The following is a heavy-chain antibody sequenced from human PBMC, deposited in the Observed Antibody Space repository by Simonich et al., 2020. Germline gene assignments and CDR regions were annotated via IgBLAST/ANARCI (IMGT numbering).Heavy chain of an antibody. Sequence: EVQLVESGGGLVQPGGSLRLSCAASGFTFSSYSMNWVRQAPGKGLEWVSYISSSSSNIYYADVVKGRFTISRDKAKNSLYLQMNSLRAEDTAGYYCARDSSYYAFDIWGQGTMVTVSS. CDR3: ARDSSYYAFDI. CDR2: ISSSSSNI. V-gene: IGHV3-48*01. J-gene: IGHJ3*02. D-gene: IGHD5-12*01. CDR1: GFTFSSYS.